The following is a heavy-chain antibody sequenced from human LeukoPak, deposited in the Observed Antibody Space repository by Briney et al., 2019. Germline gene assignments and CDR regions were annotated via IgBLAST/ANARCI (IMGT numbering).Heavy chain of an antibody. V-gene: IGHV3-74*01. D-gene: IGHD3-3*01. J-gene: IGHJ4*02. CDR1: GFTFSRYW. CDR2: INSDGSST. Sequence: PGGSLRLSCAASGFTFSRYWMHWVRQAPGKGLVWVSRINSDGSSTSYADSVKGRFTIPRDNAKNTLYLQMNSLRAEDTAVYYCARGVNDFWSGSDFDYWGQGTLVTVSS. CDR3: ARGVNDFWSGSDFDY.